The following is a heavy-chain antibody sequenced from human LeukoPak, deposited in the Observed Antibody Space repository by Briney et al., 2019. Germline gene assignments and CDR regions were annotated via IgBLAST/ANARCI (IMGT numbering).Heavy chain of an antibody. D-gene: IGHD3-10*01. CDR2: ISSNGGST. CDR3: VKDTHYYGSGSALDF. J-gene: IGHJ4*02. CDR1: GFTFNSYV. V-gene: IGHV3-64D*09. Sequence: GGSLRLSCSASGFTFNSYVMHWVRQAPGKGLEYVSAISSNGGSTYYADSVKGRFTISRDNSKNTLYLQRSSLRGEDTAVYYCVKDTHYYGSGSALDFWGQGTLVTVSS.